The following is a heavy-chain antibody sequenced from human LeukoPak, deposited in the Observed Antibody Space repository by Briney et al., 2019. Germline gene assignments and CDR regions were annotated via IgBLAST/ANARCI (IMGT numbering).Heavy chain of an antibody. D-gene: IGHD2-21*01. CDR3: AKESEMLCGGWFDP. CDR2: ISGSGIKT. Sequence: GGSLRLSCAASGFTFSSDAMSWVRQAPGKGLGWVSAISGSGIKTYYADSVKGRFTISRDNSKNTLYLQMSSLRAEDTALYYCAKESEMLCGGWFDPWGQGTLVTVSS. J-gene: IGHJ5*02. V-gene: IGHV3-23*01. CDR1: GFTFSSDA.